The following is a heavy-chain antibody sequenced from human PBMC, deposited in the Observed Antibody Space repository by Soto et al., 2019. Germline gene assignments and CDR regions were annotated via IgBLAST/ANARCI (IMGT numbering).Heavy chain of an antibody. CDR2: IWYDATNK. CDR3: AAELPYADCRFDY. V-gene: IGHV3-33*01. D-gene: IGHD4-17*01. CDR1: GFTFSSYG. J-gene: IGHJ4*02. Sequence: GGSLRLSCAASGFTFSSYGMHWVRQAPGKGLDWVAVIWYDATNKYYADSVKGRFTISRDNSKNTLFLQMNSLRAEDTAVYYWAAELPYADCRFDYWGQGALVTVSS.